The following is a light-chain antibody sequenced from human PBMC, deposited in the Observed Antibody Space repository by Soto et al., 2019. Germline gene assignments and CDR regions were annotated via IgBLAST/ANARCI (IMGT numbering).Light chain of an antibody. V-gene: IGKV1-5*03. J-gene: IGKJ2*01. CDR2: KSS. CDR3: QEYNTHSRYP. Sequence: DIQMTQSPSTLSASVGDRVNITCRASQSISGCLGWYQQKPGKATKLLIYKSSRLQSGVPSRFRGSGSGTEFTLTITSLQPDDFATYYCQEYNTHSRYPFGQGTTLEIK. CDR1: QSISGC.